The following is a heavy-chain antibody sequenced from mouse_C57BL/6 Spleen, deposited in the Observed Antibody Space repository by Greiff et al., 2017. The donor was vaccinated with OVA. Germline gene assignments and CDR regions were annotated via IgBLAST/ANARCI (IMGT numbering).Heavy chain of an antibody. D-gene: IGHD2-4*01. Sequence: QVQLQQSGAELVMPGASVKLSCKASGYTFTSYWMHWVKQRPGQGLEWIGEIDPSDSYTNYNQKFKGKSTLTVDKSSSTAYMQLSSLTSEDSAVYYCARYGDYGFAYWGQGTLVTVSA. CDR3: ARYGDYGFAY. CDR1: GYTFTSYW. CDR2: IDPSDSYT. V-gene: IGHV1-69*01. J-gene: IGHJ3*01.